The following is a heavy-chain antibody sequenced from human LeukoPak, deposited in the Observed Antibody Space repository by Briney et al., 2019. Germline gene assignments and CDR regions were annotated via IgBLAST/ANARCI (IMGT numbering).Heavy chain of an antibody. J-gene: IGHJ4*02. CDR1: GFIFGDYA. CDR3: TNSDDYGDY. V-gene: IGHV3-30*04. Sequence: GGSLRLSCAASGFIFGDYAMHWVRQAPGKGLEWVAAIAFDDTDRYYIDSVKGRFTISRDDSKNTLYPHMTSLRAGDTAVYYCTNSDDYGDYWGQGNMVTVSS. CDR2: IAFDDTDR.